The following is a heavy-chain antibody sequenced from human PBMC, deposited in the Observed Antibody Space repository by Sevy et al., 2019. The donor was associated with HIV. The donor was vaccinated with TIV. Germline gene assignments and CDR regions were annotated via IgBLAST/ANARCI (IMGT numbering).Heavy chain of an antibody. CDR2: IYYSGST. CDR1: GGSISSSSYY. Sequence: SETLSLTCTVSGGSISSSSYYWGWIRQPPGKGLEWIGSIYYSGSTYYNPSLKSRVTISVDTSKNQFSLKLSSVTAADTAVYYCAGGGGPRSPPTSWGQGTLVTVSS. J-gene: IGHJ4*02. V-gene: IGHV4-39*01. CDR3: AGGGGPRSPPTS. D-gene: IGHD3-10*01.